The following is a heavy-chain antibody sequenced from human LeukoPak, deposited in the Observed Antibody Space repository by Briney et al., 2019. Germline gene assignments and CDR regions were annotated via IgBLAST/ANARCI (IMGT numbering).Heavy chain of an antibody. CDR2: IYYSGST. D-gene: IGHD6-13*01. V-gene: IGHV4-39*07. Sequence: SETLSLTCTVSGGSISSSSYYWGWIRQPPGKGLEWIGSIYYSGSTYYNPSLKSRVTISVDTSKNQFSLKLSSVTAADTAVYYCARVLGEAGYSSSWPHYYYYYYMDVWGKGTTVTISS. J-gene: IGHJ6*03. CDR1: GGSISSSSYY. CDR3: ARVLGEAGYSSSWPHYYYYYYMDV.